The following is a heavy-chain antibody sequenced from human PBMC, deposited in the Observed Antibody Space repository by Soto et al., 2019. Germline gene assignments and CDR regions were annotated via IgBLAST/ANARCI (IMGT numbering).Heavy chain of an antibody. D-gene: IGHD5-18*01. J-gene: IGHJ3*02. CDR1: GGSISSGGYS. Sequence: ASETLSLTCAVSGGSISSGGYSWSWIRQPPGKGLEWIGYIYHSGSTYYNPSLKSRVTISVDRSKNQFSLKLSSVTAADTAVYYCASAWIQRTGDAFDIWGQGTMVTVSS. CDR3: ASAWIQRTGDAFDI. V-gene: IGHV4-30-2*01. CDR2: IYHSGST.